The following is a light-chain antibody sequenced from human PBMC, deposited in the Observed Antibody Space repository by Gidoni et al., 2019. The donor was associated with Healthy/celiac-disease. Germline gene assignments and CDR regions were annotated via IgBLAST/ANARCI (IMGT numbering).Light chain of an antibody. V-gene: IGKV1-8*01. J-gene: IGKJ4*01. CDR1: QGISSY. CDR3: QQYYSYPLT. CDR2: AAS. Sequence: AIRMTQSPSSFPASTGGRVTMTCRASQGISSYLAWYQQKPGKAPKLLIYAASTLQSGVPSRFSGSGSGTDFTLTISCLQSEDFATYYCQQYYSYPLTFGGGTKVEIK.